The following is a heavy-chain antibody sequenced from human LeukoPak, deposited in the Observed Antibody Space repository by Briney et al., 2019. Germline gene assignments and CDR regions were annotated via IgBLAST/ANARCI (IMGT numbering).Heavy chain of an antibody. J-gene: IGHJ4*02. Sequence: GGSLRLSCAASGFTFSSYEMNWVRQAPGKGLEWVSYISSSGSNIYYADSVKGRFTISRDNAKNSLYLQMNSLRDEDTAVYYCARGAIGFSSGWEGGFDYWGRGTLVTVSS. CDR1: GFTFSSYE. D-gene: IGHD6-19*01. CDR2: ISSSGSNI. CDR3: ARGAIGFSSGWEGGFDY. V-gene: IGHV3-48*03.